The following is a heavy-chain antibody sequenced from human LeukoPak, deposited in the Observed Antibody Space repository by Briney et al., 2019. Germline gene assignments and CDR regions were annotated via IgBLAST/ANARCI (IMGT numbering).Heavy chain of an antibody. CDR3: ARRKRGSGGPFDY. D-gene: IGHD6-19*01. J-gene: IGHJ4*02. Sequence: SETLSLTCTVSGGSISDYYRTWIRQSPGTGLEWIGYMDYSGSTAYNPSLKSRVTISIDTSKKQFSLELSSVTAADTAIYFCARRKRGSGGPFDYWGQGALVTVSS. CDR1: GGSISDYY. CDR2: MDYSGST. V-gene: IGHV4-59*08.